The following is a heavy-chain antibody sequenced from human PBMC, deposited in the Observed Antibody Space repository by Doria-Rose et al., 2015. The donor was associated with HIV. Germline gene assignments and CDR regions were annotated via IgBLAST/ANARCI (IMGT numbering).Heavy chain of an antibody. D-gene: IGHD2-15*01. V-gene: IGHV4-34*01. CDR2: IDHSGTA. J-gene: IGHJ6*04. Sequence: IRQPPGEGLEWIGEIDHSGTANYNPSLKSRVTMSVDTSKNQFSLNLTSVTAADTGVYYCAKVPGSGTYVVGRYQPHSVDVWAAGTTVTVSS. CDR3: AKVPGSGTYVVGRYQPHSVDV.